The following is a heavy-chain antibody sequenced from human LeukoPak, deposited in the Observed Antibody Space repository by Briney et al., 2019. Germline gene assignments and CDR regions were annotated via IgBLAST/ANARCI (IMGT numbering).Heavy chain of an antibody. J-gene: IGHJ4*02. CDR1: GYTFSTYW. Sequence: PGGSLRLSCAACGYTFSTYWMTWVRQAPGKGPEWVANIKEGGSATYYVDSVKGRFTISRDNAKKSLYLQMNSLRAEDTAVYYCARDSPGYLAYDSWGQGTLVTVSS. D-gene: IGHD1-1*01. V-gene: IGHV3-7*04. CDR2: IKEGGSAT. CDR3: ARDSPGYLAYDS.